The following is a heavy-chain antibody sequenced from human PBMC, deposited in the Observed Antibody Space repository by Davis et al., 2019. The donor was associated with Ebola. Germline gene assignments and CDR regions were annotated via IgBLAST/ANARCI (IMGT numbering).Heavy chain of an antibody. D-gene: IGHD5/OR15-5a*01. V-gene: IGHV3-23*01. Sequence: GESLKISCAGSGFTFNIHAMNWVRQTAGKGLEWVSTISGRGDYTYYADSVRGRSTISRDNSKNTLYLQMSSLRAEDTAVYYCAKTSKDIVSVRYRYFMDVWGKGTTVTVSS. CDR3: AKTSKDIVSVRYRYFMDV. CDR2: ISGRGDYT. J-gene: IGHJ6*03. CDR1: GFTFNIHA.